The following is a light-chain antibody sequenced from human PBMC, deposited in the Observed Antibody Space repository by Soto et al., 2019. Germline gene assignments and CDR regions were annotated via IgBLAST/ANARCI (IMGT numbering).Light chain of an antibody. CDR1: SSNIGSNT. V-gene: IGLV1-44*01. CDR3: AAWDDSLNGPYV. J-gene: IGLJ1*01. CDR2: SNN. Sequence: QAVVTQPPSASGTPGQRVTISCSGSSSNIGSNTVNWYQQLPGTAPKLPIYSNNQRPSGVPDRFSGSKSGTSASLAISGLQSEDEADYYCAAWDDSLNGPYVFGTGTKVTVL.